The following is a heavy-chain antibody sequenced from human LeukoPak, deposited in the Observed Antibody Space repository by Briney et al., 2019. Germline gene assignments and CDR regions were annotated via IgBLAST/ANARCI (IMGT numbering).Heavy chain of an antibody. CDR1: GGSMSSGSYY. Sequence: PSQTLSLTCTVSGGSMSSGSYYWSWFRQPAGKGLEWIGRIYTSGSTNYNPSLKTRVTISIDTSKNQFSLKLSSVTAADTAVYYCARGPHCSGGSCHSVSDYWGQGTLVTVSS. CDR3: ARGPHCSGGSCHSVSDY. CDR2: IYTSGST. D-gene: IGHD2-15*01. J-gene: IGHJ4*02. V-gene: IGHV4-61*02.